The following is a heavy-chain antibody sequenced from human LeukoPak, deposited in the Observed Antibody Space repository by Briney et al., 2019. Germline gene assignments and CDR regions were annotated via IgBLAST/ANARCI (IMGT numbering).Heavy chain of an antibody. V-gene: IGHV1-2*02. Sequence: ASVKVSCKVSGYTFTGYYMHWVRQAPGQGLEWMGWINPNSGDTKSAQNFQGRVTMTRDTSISTAYMELSSLRSDDTAVYYCARGRGIGLTTSTSMFAFWGQGTLVTASS. CDR1: GYTFTGYY. J-gene: IGHJ5*01. D-gene: IGHD1/OR15-1a*01. CDR2: INPNSGDT. CDR3: ARGRGIGLTTSTSMFAF.